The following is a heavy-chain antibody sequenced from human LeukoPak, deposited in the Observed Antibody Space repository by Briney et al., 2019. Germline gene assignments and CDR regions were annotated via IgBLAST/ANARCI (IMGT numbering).Heavy chain of an antibody. CDR2: IYYSGST. CDR1: GGSISSGDYY. J-gene: IGHJ6*03. Sequence: PSQTLSLTCTVSGGSISSGDYYWSWIRQPTGKCLEWSGYIYYSGSTYYNPSLKSRVTISVDTSKNQFSLKLSSVTAADTAVYYCAREGSSGYYLYYYYMDVWGKGTTVTVSS. D-gene: IGHD3-22*01. V-gene: IGHV4-30-4*08. CDR3: AREGSSGYYLYYYYMDV.